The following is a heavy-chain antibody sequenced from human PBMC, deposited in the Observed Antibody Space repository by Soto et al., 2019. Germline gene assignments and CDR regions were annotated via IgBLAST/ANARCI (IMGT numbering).Heavy chain of an antibody. CDR3: ATSTEDTASLDY. CDR2: MNPNSGNT. Sequence: QVQLVQSGAEVKKPGASVKVSCKASGYTFTSYDINWVRQATGQGLEWMGWMNPNSGNTGYAQKFQGRVSMTRNTSMSTAYMELSSLRSEDTAVYYCATSTEDTASLDYWGQGTLVTVSS. D-gene: IGHD2-15*01. J-gene: IGHJ4*02. V-gene: IGHV1-8*01. CDR1: GYTFTSYD.